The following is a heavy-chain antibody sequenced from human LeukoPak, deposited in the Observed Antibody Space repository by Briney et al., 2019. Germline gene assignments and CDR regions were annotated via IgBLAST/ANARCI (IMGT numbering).Heavy chain of an antibody. CDR1: GFTFDDYG. V-gene: IGHV3-20*04. CDR2: INWNGGST. Sequence: GGSLRLSCAASGFTFDDYGMSWVRQVPGKRLEWVSNINWNGGSTGYADSVKGRFTISRDNGKNSLYLQMNSLRAEDTALYYCAREKFYDSSGNFDYWGQGTLVTVSS. CDR3: AREKFYDSSGNFDY. D-gene: IGHD3-22*01. J-gene: IGHJ4*02.